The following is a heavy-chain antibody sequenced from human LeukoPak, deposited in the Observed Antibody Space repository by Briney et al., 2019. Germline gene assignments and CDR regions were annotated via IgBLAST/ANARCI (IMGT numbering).Heavy chain of an antibody. Sequence: GGSLRLSCAASGFTFSSCAMSWVRQAPGKGLEWVSAISGSGGSTYYADSVKGRFTISRDNSKNTLYLQMNSLRAEDTAVYYCAKAPAYYDFWSGWFDYWGQGTLVTVSS. D-gene: IGHD3-3*01. V-gene: IGHV3-23*01. CDR2: ISGSGGST. CDR3: AKAPAYYDFWSGWFDY. J-gene: IGHJ4*02. CDR1: GFTFSSCA.